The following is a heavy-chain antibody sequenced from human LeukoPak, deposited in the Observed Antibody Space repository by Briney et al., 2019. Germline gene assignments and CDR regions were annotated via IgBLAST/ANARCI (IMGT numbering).Heavy chain of an antibody. CDR2: TNTDGSRT. V-gene: IGHV3-74*01. CDR1: GFTFRSHW. D-gene: IGHD2-8*01. J-gene: IGHJ4*02. Sequence: GGSLRFSCAASGFTFRSHWMFWVRQVPGKGLAWVSHTNTDGSRTNYADSVKGRFTISRDNTKNTLYLQMNSLRADDSAMYYCARGEMVSAGPVVWGQGTLVTVSS. CDR3: ARGEMVSAGPVV.